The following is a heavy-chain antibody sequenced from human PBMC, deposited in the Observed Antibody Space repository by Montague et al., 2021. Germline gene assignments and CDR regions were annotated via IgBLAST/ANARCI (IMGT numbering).Heavy chain of an antibody. CDR1: GFPFSSYA. J-gene: IGHJ1*01. V-gene: IGHV3-23*01. CDR3: ANEGTTSPGYLQY. CDR2: LTSNGAYT. Sequence: SLRLSCAASGFPFSSYAMSWVRQAPGKGLEWVSTLTSNGAYTYHADAVEGRFTISRDNSKNTLYLQMNSLRVGDTAVYFCANEGTTSPGYLQYWGQGTLVTVSS. D-gene: IGHD1-1*01.